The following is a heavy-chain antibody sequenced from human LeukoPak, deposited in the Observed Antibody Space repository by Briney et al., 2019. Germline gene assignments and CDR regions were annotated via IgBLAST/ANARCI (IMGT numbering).Heavy chain of an antibody. J-gene: IGHJ4*02. D-gene: IGHD2-15*01. CDR3: ARSWRYCSGGSCYPIDY. CDR2: INPNSGGT. CDR1: GYTFTSYY. Sequence: ASVKVSCKASGYTFTSYYMYWVRQAPGQGLEWMGWINPNSGGTNYAQKFQGRVTMTRDTSISTAYMELSRLRSDDTAVYYCARSWRYCSGGSCYPIDYWGQGTQVTVSS. V-gene: IGHV1-2*02.